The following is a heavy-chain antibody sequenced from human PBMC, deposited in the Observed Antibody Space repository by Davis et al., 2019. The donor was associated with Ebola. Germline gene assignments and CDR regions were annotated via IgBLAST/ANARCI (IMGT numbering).Heavy chain of an antibody. V-gene: IGHV1-18*01. D-gene: IGHD3-22*01. CDR1: GYTFTSYG. Sequence: ASVKVSCKASGYTFTSYGISWVRQAPGQGLEWMGWISAYNGNTNYAQKLQGRVTMTTDTSTSTAYMELRSLRSDDTAVYYCARSTMIVVVTTVQDAFDIWGQGTMVTVSS. CDR3: ARSTMIVVVTTVQDAFDI. J-gene: IGHJ3*02. CDR2: ISAYNGNT.